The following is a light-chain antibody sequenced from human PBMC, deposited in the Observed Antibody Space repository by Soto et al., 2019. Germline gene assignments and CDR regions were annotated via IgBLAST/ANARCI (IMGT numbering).Light chain of an antibody. CDR2: DVS. V-gene: IGKV3-15*01. CDR1: QGVTTN. Sequence: EIVMTQSPDTLSVSPGERATLSCRAGQGVTTNFAWYQQKSGQSPRLLIYDVSIRATGVPARFSGTGSETDFTLTISGLQSEDSAVYFCLQYNNWPYSFGQGTRLEIK. CDR3: LQYNNWPYS. J-gene: IGKJ5*01.